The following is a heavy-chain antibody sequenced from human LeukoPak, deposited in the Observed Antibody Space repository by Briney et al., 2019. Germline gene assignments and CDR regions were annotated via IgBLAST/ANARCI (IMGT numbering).Heavy chain of an antibody. J-gene: IGHJ4*02. CDR2: MNPNSGNT. V-gene: IGHV1-8*01. Sequence: ASMKVSCKASGYTFTSYDINWVRQATGQGLEWMGWMNPNSGNTGYAQKFQGRVTMTRNTSISTAYMELSSLRSGDTAVYYCATLYDSSGYYYVDYWGQGTLVTVSS. CDR3: ATLYDSSGYYYVDY. CDR1: GYTFTSYD. D-gene: IGHD3-22*01.